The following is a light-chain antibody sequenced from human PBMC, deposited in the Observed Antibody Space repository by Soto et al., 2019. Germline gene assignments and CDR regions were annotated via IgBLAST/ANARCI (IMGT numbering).Light chain of an antibody. V-gene: IGLV1-44*01. CDR2: RDN. CDR1: TANIGSTP. CDR3: AAWDASHNDLYV. Sequence: QSVLTLPPPVSGSPGQRVTVSCSRGTANIGSTPVRLYQHLPGSASSLLITRDNQRRSGGSDPFLASKSRTSASLAVRGHQSEDEGDYYCAAWDASHNDLYVFGAGTKVTVL. J-gene: IGLJ1*01.